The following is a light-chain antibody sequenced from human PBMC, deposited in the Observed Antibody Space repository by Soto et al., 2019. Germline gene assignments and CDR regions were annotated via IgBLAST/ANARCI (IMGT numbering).Light chain of an antibody. V-gene: IGLV2-8*01. Sequence: QSVLTQPPSASGSPGQSFAISCTGTSSDVGGYNYVSCYQQHSGKAPKLMIYEVNKRPSGVPDPFSGSKSGNTASLTVSGLQAEDEADYYCSSYAGSINVFGTGTKVT. CDR1: SSDVGGYNY. CDR3: SSYAGSINV. J-gene: IGLJ1*01. CDR2: EVN.